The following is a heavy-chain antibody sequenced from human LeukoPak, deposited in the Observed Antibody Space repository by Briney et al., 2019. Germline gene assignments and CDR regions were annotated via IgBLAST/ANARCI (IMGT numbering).Heavy chain of an antibody. V-gene: IGHV3-43*01. CDR1: GFTFDDYT. CDR2: ITWDGGSA. D-gene: IGHD5-18*01. Sequence: GGSLRLSCAASGFTFDDYTMHWVRQAPGKGLEWVSVITWDGGSAYYPHSVKGRFTISRDNSKNSLYLQMSGLRTEDTAFYYCAKGGRRGYNFGPFGNWGQGTLVTVSS. CDR3: AKGGRRGYNFGPFGN. J-gene: IGHJ4*02.